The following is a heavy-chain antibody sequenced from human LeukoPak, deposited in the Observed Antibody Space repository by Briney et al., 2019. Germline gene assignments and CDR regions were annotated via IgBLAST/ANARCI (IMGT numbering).Heavy chain of an antibody. J-gene: IGHJ5*02. CDR2: INHSGST. Sequence: SVTLSLTCAVYGGSFSGYYWSWIRQPPGKGLEWIGEINHSGSTNYNPSLKSRVTISVDTSKNQFSLKLSSVTAADTAVYYCARFTRAHYYGSGSPNWFDPWGQGTLVTVSS. CDR1: GGSFSGYY. D-gene: IGHD3-10*01. CDR3: ARFTRAHYYGSGSPNWFDP. V-gene: IGHV4-34*01.